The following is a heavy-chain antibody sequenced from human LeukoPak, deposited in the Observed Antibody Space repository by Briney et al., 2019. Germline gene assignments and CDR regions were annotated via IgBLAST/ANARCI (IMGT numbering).Heavy chain of an antibody. CDR3: ARGGGGWNAWFDP. V-gene: IGHV4-34*01. Sequence: PSETLSLTCAVYGGSFSGYYWSWIRQPPGKGLEWIGYIYYSGSTSYNPPLKSRVTISVDTSKNQFSLKLSSVTAADTAVYYCARGGGGWNAWFDPWGQGTLVTVSS. J-gene: IGHJ5*02. CDR1: GGSFSGYY. CDR2: IYYSGST. D-gene: IGHD1-1*01.